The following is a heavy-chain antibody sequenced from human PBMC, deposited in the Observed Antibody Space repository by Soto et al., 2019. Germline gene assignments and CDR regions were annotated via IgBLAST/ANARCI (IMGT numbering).Heavy chain of an antibody. CDR1: GFTFSNYG. CDR3: ARDLPGPLDY. J-gene: IGHJ4*02. V-gene: IGHV3-33*01. Sequence: GGSLRLSCAAFGFTFSNYGMHWVRQPPGKGLEWVALIWYDGTNKYYADSVKGRFTISRDTSKNTLYLQMNSLRAEDTAVYYCARDLPGPLDYWGQGTLVTV. CDR2: IWYDGTNK.